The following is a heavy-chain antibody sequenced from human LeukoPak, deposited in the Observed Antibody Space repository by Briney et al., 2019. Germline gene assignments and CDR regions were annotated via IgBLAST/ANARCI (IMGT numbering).Heavy chain of an antibody. CDR2: INPSGGST. J-gene: IGHJ3*02. Sequence: ASVKVSCKASGYTFTSYYMHWVRQAPGQGLEWMGIINPSGGSTSYAQKFQGRVTMSRDTSTSTVYMELSSLRSEDTAVYYCARVADGDDGLDAFDIWGQGTMVTVSS. V-gene: IGHV1-46*01. CDR1: GYTFTSYY. D-gene: IGHD4-17*01. CDR3: ARVADGDDGLDAFDI.